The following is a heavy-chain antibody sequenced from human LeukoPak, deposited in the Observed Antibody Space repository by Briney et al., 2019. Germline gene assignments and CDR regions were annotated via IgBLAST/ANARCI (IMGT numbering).Heavy chain of an antibody. Sequence: PGGSLRLSCAASGFTFSSYAMSWVRQAPGKGLEWVLAISGSGGSTYYADSVKGRFTISRDNSKNTLYLQMNSLRAEDTAVYYCAKALRGGLSRDGYNYNYWGQGTLVTVSS. CDR3: AKALRGGLSRDGYNYNY. J-gene: IGHJ4*02. CDR1: GFTFSSYA. D-gene: IGHD5-24*01. V-gene: IGHV3-23*01. CDR2: ISGSGGST.